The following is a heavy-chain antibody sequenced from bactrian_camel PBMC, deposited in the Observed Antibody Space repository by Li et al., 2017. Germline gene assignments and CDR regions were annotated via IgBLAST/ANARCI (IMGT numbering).Heavy chain of an antibody. J-gene: IGHJ4*01. CDR2: VSSDGTT. CDR3: AADREWVGDAYPCE. CDR1: GVTFGDSD. D-gene: IGHD1*01. Sequence: HVQLVESGGGSVQAGDSLTLSCTSSGVTFGDSDIGWYRQVPGNECELVSSVSSDGTTYSPHTTKGRFTGPLDNAKKTVYLHMSSLKPEDTAMYYCAADREWVGDAYPCEWAQGTQVTVS. V-gene: IGHV3S63*01.